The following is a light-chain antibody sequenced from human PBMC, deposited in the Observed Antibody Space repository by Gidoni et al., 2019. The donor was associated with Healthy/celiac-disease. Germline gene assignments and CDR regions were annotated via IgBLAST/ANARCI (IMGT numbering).Light chain of an antibody. CDR1: QSVSSY. J-gene: IGKJ5*01. CDR2: DAS. Sequence: SQSVSSYLAWYQQKPGQAPRLLIYDASNRATGIPARFSGSGSGTDFTLTISSLEPEDFAVYYCQQRSNWPPITFGQGTRLEIK. CDR3: QQRSNWPPIT. V-gene: IGKV3-11*01.